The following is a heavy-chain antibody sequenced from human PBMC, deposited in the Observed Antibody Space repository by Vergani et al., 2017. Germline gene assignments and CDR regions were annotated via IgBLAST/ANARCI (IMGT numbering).Heavy chain of an antibody. CDR2: ISSNGVST. CDR3: VKAWGGGFGEXLVS. J-gene: IGHJ5*02. V-gene: IGHV3-64D*06. CDR1: GFTFSSYA. Sequence: EVQLVESGGGLVQPGGSLRLSCSASGFTFSSYAMHWVRQAPGKGLEYVSAISSNGVSTYYADSVKGRFTISRDNSKNTLYLQMSSLGAEDTAVYYCVKAWGGGFGEXLVSWGQGTLVTVSS. D-gene: IGHD3-10*01.